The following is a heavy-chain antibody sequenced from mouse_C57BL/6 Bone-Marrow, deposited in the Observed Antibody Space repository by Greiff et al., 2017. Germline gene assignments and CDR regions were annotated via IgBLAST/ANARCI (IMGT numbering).Heavy chain of an antibody. CDR3: AKAHCYGLDY. CDR2: INPCTGGN. Sequence: VQLQQSGPELVKPGASVKISCKASGYSFTGYYMNWVKQSPEKSLEWIGEINPCTGGNTYNQKFKAKATLTVDKSSSTAYMQLKSLTSEDAAVYYSAKAHCYGLDYWGQGTTLTVSA. CDR1: GYSFTGYY. D-gene: IGHD1-1*01. J-gene: IGHJ2*01. V-gene: IGHV1-42*01.